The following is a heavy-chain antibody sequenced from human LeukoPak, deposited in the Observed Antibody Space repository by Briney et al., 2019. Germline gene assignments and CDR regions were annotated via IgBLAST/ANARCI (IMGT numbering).Heavy chain of an antibody. CDR3: ARGTYYYGSGSLDY. J-gene: IGHJ4*02. D-gene: IGHD3-10*01. CDR1: GFTFSSYW. V-gene: IGHV3-53*01. Sequence: GSLRLSCAASGFTFSSYWMHWVRQAPGKGLEWVSVIYSGGSTYYADSVKGRFTISRDNSKNTLYLQMNSLRAEDTAVYYCARGTYYYGSGSLDYWGQGTLVTVSS. CDR2: IYSGGST.